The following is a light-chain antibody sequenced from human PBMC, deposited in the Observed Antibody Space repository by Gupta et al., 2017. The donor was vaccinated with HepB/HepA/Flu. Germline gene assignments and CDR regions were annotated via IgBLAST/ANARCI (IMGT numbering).Light chain of an antibody. CDR3: QEYGSSPIT. Sequence: EIVLEQSPGTLSLSPRERANLSCRARQSVRSNSLAWYQQTPGQAPRLLIYGATSRAPGTPDRFTGSGSGTDFTLTISRLEPVAFAVYCCQEYGSSPITFGQGTRLEIK. V-gene: IGKV3-20*01. CDR1: QSVRSNS. J-gene: IGKJ5*01. CDR2: GAT.